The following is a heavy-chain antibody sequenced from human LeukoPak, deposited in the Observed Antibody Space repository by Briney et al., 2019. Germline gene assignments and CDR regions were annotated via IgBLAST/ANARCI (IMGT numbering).Heavy chain of an antibody. Sequence: PSETLSLTCTVSCGSISSYYWSWIRQPPGKGLEWIGDINYSGSTNYNPAVKRRVTISVETAKNKFSLNLSSMSLADTAVYYCTRGLGPTAIFDPWGQGTLVTVSS. V-gene: IGHV4-59*01. J-gene: IGHJ5*02. CDR1: CGSISSYY. D-gene: IGHD1-14*01. CDR3: TRGLGPTAIFDP. CDR2: INYSGST.